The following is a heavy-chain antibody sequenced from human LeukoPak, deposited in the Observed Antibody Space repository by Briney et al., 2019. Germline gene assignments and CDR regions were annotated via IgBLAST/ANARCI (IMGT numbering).Heavy chain of an antibody. CDR2: ISGSGGST. D-gene: IGHD6-19*01. J-gene: IGHJ4*02. V-gene: IGHV3-23*01. Sequence: PGGSLRLSCAASGFTFNNYVMNWVRQAPGKGLEWVSAISGSGGSTYYADSVKGRFTISRDNSKNTLYLQMNSLRAEDTAVYYCAKIGAVAGTFGYWGQGTLVTVSS. CDR1: GFTFNNYV. CDR3: AKIGAVAGTFGY.